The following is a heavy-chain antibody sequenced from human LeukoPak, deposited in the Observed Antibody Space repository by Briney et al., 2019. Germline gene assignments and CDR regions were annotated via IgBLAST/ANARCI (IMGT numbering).Heavy chain of an antibody. V-gene: IGHV3-7*01. D-gene: IGHD2-15*01. CDR2: IKQNGSEK. CDR3: ASGPDGSVIDY. CDR1: GFTFSSYW. J-gene: IGHJ4*02. Sequence: PGGSLRLSCAASGFTFSSYWMSWVRQAPGKGLEWVANIKQNGSEKYYVDSVKGRFTISRDNAKNSLYLQMNGLRAEDTAVYYCASGPDGSVIDYWGQGTLVTVSS.